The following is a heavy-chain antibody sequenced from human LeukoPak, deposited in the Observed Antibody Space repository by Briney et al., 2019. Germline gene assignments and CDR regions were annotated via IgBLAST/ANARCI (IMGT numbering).Heavy chain of an antibody. CDR3: ARGHWNAKADYYHMNV. Sequence: GGSLRLSCAASGFSFSSYEMKWVRQAPGKGLEWVSYIRSSGDTIYYADSVKGRFTISRDNARNSLYLQMNSLRAEDTAVYFCARGHWNAKADYYHMNVWGKGTTVTVSS. J-gene: IGHJ6*03. CDR2: IRSSGDTI. CDR1: GFSFSSYE. D-gene: IGHD1-1*01. V-gene: IGHV3-48*03.